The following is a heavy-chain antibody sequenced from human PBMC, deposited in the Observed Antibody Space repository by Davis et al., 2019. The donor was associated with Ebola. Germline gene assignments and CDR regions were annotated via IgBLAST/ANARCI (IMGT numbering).Heavy chain of an antibody. CDR2: IIPLFGTA. CDR1: GGTFSSHA. D-gene: IGHD1-26*01. J-gene: IGHJ3*02. V-gene: IGHV1-69*13. Sequence: SVKVSCKASGGTFSSHAISWVRQAPGQGLEWMGWIIPLFGTANYAQKFQGRVTITADESTSTAYMELSSLRSEDTAVYYCARDGQVGAIAAFDIWGQGTMVTVSS. CDR3: ARDGQVGAIAAFDI.